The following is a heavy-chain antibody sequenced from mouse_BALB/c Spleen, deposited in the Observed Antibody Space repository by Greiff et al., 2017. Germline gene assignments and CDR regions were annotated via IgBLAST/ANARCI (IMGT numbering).Heavy chain of an antibody. CDR1: GYAFSSYW. Sequence: QVQLQQSGAELVRPGSSVKISCKASGYAFSSYWMNWVKQRPGQGLEWIGQIYPGDGDTNYNGKFKGKATLTADKSSSSAYMQLSSLTSEDSAVYFCARSGTIYYGYGGFAYWGQGTLVTVSA. J-gene: IGHJ3*01. D-gene: IGHD1-2*01. CDR2: IYPGDGDT. V-gene: IGHV1-80*01. CDR3: ARSGTIYYGYGGFAY.